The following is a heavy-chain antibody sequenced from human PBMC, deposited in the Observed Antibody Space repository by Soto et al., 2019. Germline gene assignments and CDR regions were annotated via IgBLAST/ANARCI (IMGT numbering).Heavy chain of an antibody. CDR3: ARRADYYYYGMDV. Sequence: QLQLQESGPGLVKPSETLSLTCTVSGGSISSSSYYWGWIRQPPEKGLEWIGSIYYSGSTYYNPSLKSRVTISVDTSKNQFSLKLSSVTAADTAVYYCARRADYYYYGMDVWGQGTTVTVSS. J-gene: IGHJ6*02. V-gene: IGHV4-39*01. CDR2: IYYSGST. CDR1: GGSISSSSYY.